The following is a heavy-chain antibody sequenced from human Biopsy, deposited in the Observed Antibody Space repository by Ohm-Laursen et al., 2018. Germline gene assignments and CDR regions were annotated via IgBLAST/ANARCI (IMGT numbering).Heavy chain of an antibody. V-gene: IGHV3-23*01. J-gene: IGHJ4*01. D-gene: IGHD2-2*02. CDR1: GFSFDNYA. CDR2: ISGSGGST. CDR3: AKGGYCTTTSCYMDVDY. Sequence: SLRLSCAASGFSFDNYAMNWVRQAPGKGLEWVSTISGSGGSTYYADSVKGRFTISRDASKNTLYLLMNSLRAEDTAMYYCAKGGYCTTTSCYMDVDYWGQEPWSPFPQ.